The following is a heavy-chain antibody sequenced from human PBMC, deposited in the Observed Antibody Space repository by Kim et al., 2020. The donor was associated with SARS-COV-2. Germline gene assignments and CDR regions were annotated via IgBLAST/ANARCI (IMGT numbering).Heavy chain of an antibody. V-gene: IGHV4-34*01. CDR1: GGSFSGYY. CDR2: INHSGST. J-gene: IGHJ6*03. Sequence: SEALSLTCAVYGGSFSGYYWSWIRQPPGKGLEWIGEINHSGSTNYNPSLKSRVTISVDTSKNQFSLKLSSVTAADTAVYYCARGIQNVSPKRGRYYYYYMDVWGKGTTVTVSS. CDR3: ARGIQNVSPKRGRYYYYYMDV. D-gene: IGHD1-26*01.